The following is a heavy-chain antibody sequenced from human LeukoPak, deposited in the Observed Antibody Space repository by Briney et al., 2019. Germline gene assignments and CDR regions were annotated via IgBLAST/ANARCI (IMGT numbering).Heavy chain of an antibody. D-gene: IGHD3-3*01. CDR1: GFTFSTYW. Sequence: GGSLRLSCAASGFTFSTYWMSWVRQAPGKGLEWVANIKQDGTEKYYVDSVKGRFTISRDNAKNSLYLQMNTLRPEDTALYYCARERQNKDFWSGGDYWGKGTTVTVSS. J-gene: IGHJ6*04. CDR3: ARERQNKDFWSGGDY. V-gene: IGHV3-7*01. CDR2: IKQDGTEK.